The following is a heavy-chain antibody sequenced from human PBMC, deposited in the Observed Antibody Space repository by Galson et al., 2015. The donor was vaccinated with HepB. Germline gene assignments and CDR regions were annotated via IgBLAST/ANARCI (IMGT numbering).Heavy chain of an antibody. J-gene: IGHJ4*02. D-gene: IGHD6-13*01. CDR3: ARSIAAAGTRGYFDY. CDR1: GFTFSSYA. Sequence: SLRLSCAASGFTFSSYAMHWVRQAPGKGQEWVAVISYDGSNKYYADSVKGRFTISRDNSKNTLYLQMNSLRAEDTAVYYCARSIAAAGTRGYFDYWGQGTLVTVSS. CDR2: ISYDGSNK. V-gene: IGHV3-30-3*01.